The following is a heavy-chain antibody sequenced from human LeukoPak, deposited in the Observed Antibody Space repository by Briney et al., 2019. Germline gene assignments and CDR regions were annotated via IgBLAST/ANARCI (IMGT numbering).Heavy chain of an antibody. CDR2: ISWNSGSI. V-gene: IGHV3-9*01. CDR1: GFTFDDYA. J-gene: IGHJ4*02. D-gene: IGHD6-19*01. Sequence: PGRSLRLSCAASGFTFDDYAMHWVRQAPGKGLEWVSGISWNSGSIGYADSVKGRFTISRDNSKNTLYLQMNSLRAEDTAVYYCAKELYSSGWYDYWGQGTLVTVSS. CDR3: AKELYSSGWYDY.